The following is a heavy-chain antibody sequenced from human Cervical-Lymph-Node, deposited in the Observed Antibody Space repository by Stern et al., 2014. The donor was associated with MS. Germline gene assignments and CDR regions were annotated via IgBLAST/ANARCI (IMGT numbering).Heavy chain of an antibody. CDR1: GGTFNNHA. CDR3: AKGRGSYWFFDL. J-gene: IGHJ2*01. CDR2: IIPIFAVP. D-gene: IGHD3-10*01. Sequence: VQLVGSGGEVKKPGSSVKVSCMASGGTFNNHAVSWVRQAPGQGLEWMGGIIPIFAVPDYAQEFQGRVTITADETTSTVYMEFSSLRSEDTAMYYCAKGRGSYWFFDLWGRGTQVIVSS. V-gene: IGHV1-69*01.